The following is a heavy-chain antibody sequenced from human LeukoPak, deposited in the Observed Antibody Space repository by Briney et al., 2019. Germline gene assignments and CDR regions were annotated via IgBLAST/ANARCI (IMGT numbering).Heavy chain of an antibody. D-gene: IGHD3-3*01. CDR2: IYYSGST. V-gene: IGHV4-31*03. J-gene: IGHJ4*02. CDR1: GGSISSGGYY. CDR3: ARAGGFFSPFGY. Sequence: SETLSLTCTVSGGSISSGGYYWSWIRQHPGKGLEWIGYIYYSGSTYYNPSLKSRVTISVDTSKNQFSLKLSSVTAADTAVYYCARAGGFFSPFGYWGQGTLVTASS.